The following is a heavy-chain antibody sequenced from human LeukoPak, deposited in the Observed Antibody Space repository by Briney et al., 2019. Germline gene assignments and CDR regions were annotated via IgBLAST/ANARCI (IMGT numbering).Heavy chain of an antibody. V-gene: IGHV3-7*01. CDR1: GFTFSSYW. D-gene: IGHD3-22*01. CDR3: ARAIRVTMIVVVGYYGMDV. J-gene: IGHJ6*02. Sequence: GGSLRLSCAASGFTFSSYWMSWVRQAPGKGLEWVANIKQDGSEKYYVDSVKGRFTISRDNAKNSLYLQMNSLRAEDTAVYYCARAIRVTMIVVVGYYGMDVWGQGTTVTVSS. CDR2: IKQDGSEK.